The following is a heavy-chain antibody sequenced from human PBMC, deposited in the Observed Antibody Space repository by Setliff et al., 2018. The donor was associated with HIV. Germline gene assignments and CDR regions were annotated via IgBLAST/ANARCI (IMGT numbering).Heavy chain of an antibody. CDR1: GFTFDISD. J-gene: IGHJ4*02. V-gene: IGHV3-23*01. Sequence: RASVKVSCATSGFTFDISDMSWVRQAPGKGLEWVSSISSGGIIKKYSGSVKGRFTISRDNSNDTVYLQMSSLRAEDTALYYCARQPLHCSSINCYGAVYDNWGQGTLVTVSS. CDR2: ISSGGIIK. CDR3: ARQPLHCSSINCYGAVYDN. D-gene: IGHD2-2*01.